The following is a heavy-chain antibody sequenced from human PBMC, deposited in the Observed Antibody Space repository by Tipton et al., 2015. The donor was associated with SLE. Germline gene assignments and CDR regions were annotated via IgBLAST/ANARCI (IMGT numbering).Heavy chain of an antibody. CDR3: AREGASGAFDV. CDR2: ISWNSGSI. Sequence: SLRLSCVASGFIFDDYAMHWVRQAPGKGLEWVSGISWNSGSIGYADSVKGRFTISRDNAKNSLYLQMNSLRAEDTAVYYCAREGASGAFDVWGQGTMVTVSS. V-gene: IGHV3-9*01. J-gene: IGHJ3*01. D-gene: IGHD1-26*01. CDR1: GFIFDDYA.